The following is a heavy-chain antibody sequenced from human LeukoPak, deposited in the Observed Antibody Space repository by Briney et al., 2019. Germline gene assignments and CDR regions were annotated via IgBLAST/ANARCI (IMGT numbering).Heavy chain of an antibody. D-gene: IGHD1-1*01. CDR2: ISGSGTI. CDR3: ARDHRYSAANEGG. Sequence: GGSLRLSCTASGFTFRFYEMNWVRQAPGKGLEWLSYISGSGTIDYADSVRGRFTISRDNAKNSVYLEMNSLKVEDTAVYYCARDHRYSAANEGGWGQGTLVTVSS. J-gene: IGHJ4*02. CDR1: GFTFRFYE. V-gene: IGHV3-48*03.